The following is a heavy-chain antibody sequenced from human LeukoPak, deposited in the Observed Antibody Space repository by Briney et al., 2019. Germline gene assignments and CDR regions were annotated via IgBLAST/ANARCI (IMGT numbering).Heavy chain of an antibody. CDR3: AREAKVLNGDLILFDYYYYYMDV. Sequence: PSETLSLTCTVSGGSISSYYWSWIRQPAGKGLEWIGRIYTSGSTNYNPSLKSRVTMSVDTSKNQFSLKLNSVTAADTAVYYCAREAKVLNGDLILFDYYYYYMDVWGKGTTVTVSS. V-gene: IGHV4-4*07. CDR1: GGSISSYY. D-gene: IGHD4-17*01. CDR2: IYTSGST. J-gene: IGHJ6*03.